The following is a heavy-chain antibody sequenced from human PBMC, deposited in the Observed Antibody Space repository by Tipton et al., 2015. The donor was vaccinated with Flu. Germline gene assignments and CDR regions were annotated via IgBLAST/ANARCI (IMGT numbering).Heavy chain of an antibody. CDR2: ICHSGST. CDR3: ARGDYGDYDHEADGFDI. D-gene: IGHD4-17*01. J-gene: IGHJ3*02. V-gene: IGHV4-38-2*02. Sequence: TLSLTCSVSGDSIGRGYCWGWIRQPPGKGLEWIGNICHSGSTYDNPSLKSRVTISVDRSKNQFSLSLSSVTAADTAMYYCARGDYGDYDHEADGFDIWGQGTLVTVSA. CDR1: GDSIGRGYC.